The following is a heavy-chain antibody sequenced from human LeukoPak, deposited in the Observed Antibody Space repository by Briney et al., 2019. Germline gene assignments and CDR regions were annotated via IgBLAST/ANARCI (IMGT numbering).Heavy chain of an antibody. CDR1: GGSISSSNW. CDR2: IYHSGST. D-gene: IGHD3-10*01. J-gene: IGHJ4*02. V-gene: IGHV4-4*02. CDR3: ARDNDRTYCYGSGSYYNLYYFDY. Sequence: SGTLSLTCAASGGSISSSNWWSWVRQPPGKGLEWIGEIYHSGSTNYNPSLKSRVTISVDKSKNQFSLKLSSVTAADTAVYYCARDNDRTYCYGSGSYYNLYYFDYWGQGTLVTVSS.